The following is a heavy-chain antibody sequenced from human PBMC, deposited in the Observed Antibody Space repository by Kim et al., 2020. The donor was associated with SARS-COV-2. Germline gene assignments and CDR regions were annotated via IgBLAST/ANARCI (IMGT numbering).Heavy chain of an antibody. CDR3: ARAIWFWSGPHWFDP. CDR1: GGSVSSGSYY. V-gene: IGHV4-61*01. Sequence: SETLSLTCTVSGGSVSSGSYYWSWIRQPPGKGLEWIGYIYYSGSTNYNPSLKSRVTITVDTSKNQFSLKLSSVTAADTAVYYCARAIWFWSGPHWFDPWGQGTLVTVSS. J-gene: IGHJ5*02. CDR2: IYYSGST. D-gene: IGHD3-3*01.